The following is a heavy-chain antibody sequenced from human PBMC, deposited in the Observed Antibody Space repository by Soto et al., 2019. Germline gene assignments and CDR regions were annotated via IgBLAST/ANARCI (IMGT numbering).Heavy chain of an antibody. CDR2: ISHSGST. V-gene: IGHV4-31*03. CDR3: ARDRNFFHSSGPDY. J-gene: IGHJ4*02. D-gene: IGHD3-22*01. Sequence: QVQLQESGPGLVKPSQTLFLTCTVSGGSISSGTYYWSWIRQHPGKGLEWIGYISHSGSTYYNPSLASRSSIAVDTSKNQFSLRLSSVTAADTAVYYCARDRNFFHSSGPDYWGQGTLVTVSS. CDR1: GGSISSGTYY.